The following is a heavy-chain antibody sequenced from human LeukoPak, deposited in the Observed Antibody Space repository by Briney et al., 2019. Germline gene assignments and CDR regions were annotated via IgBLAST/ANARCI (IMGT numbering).Heavy chain of an antibody. V-gene: IGHV3-7*01. CDR3: AKTRGGSLHDGFDI. CDR1: ELTISNYW. CDR2: IKPDGSEK. Sequence: PGGSLRLSCAAFELTISNYWMGWVRQVPGKGLEWVANIKPDGSEKKYLDSVKGRFSISRDNARNLVFLQMNSLRVEDTAVYYCAKTRGGSLHDGFDIWGQGTMVTVSS. J-gene: IGHJ3*02. D-gene: IGHD3-16*01.